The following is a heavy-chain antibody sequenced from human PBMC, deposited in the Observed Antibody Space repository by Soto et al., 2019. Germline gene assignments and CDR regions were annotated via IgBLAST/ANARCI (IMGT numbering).Heavy chain of an antibody. V-gene: IGHV1-24*01. CDR2: FDPEDGET. Sequence: GASVKVSCKVSGYTLTELSMHWVRQAPGKGLEWMGGFDPEDGETIYAQKFQGRVTMTEDTSTDTAYMELSSLRSEDTAVYYCASLCGGDCSSDYWGQGTLVTVS. CDR3: ASLCGGDCSSDY. J-gene: IGHJ4*02. D-gene: IGHD2-21*02. CDR1: GYTLTELS.